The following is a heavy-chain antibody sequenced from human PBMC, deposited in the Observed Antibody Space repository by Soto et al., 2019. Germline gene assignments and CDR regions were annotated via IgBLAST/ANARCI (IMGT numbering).Heavy chain of an antibody. CDR2: IGPESGAT. D-gene: IGHD3-10*01. CDR1: GYTFTGHY. J-gene: IGHJ4*02. Sequence: GASVKVSCKASGYTFTGHYIHWVRQAPEQGPEWMGEIGPESGATRYAQKFQGRVTMTMDMSITTVYMELNSLRAEDTAVYYCVRDWFVEANYDRLDYWGQGTRVTVSS. CDR3: VRDWFVEANYDRLDY. V-gene: IGHV1-2*02.